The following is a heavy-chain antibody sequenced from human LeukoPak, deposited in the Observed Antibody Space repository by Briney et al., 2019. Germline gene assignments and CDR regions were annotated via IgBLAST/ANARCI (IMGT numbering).Heavy chain of an antibody. V-gene: IGHV3-30*18. CDR3: AELGITMIGGV. J-gene: IGHJ6*04. D-gene: IGHD3-10*02. CDR1: GFSFSNYV. CDR2: IAHDGSNK. Sequence: GGSLRLSCAASGFSFSNYVMQWVRQAPGKGLEWVALIAHDGSNKYYADSVKGRFTISRDNAKNSLYLQMNSLRAEDTAVYYCAELGITMIGGVWGKGTTVTISS.